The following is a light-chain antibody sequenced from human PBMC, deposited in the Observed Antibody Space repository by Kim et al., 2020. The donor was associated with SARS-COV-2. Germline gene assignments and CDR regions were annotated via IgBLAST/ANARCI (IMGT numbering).Light chain of an antibody. CDR2: KIS. Sequence: DVVMTQSPLSLPVTLGQPASISCRSSQSLVRSDGNTWLSWFQQRPGQSPRRLISKISNGDSGVPDRFSGSGSGTDFTRKIRRVEAKNVGDYFCMRGTHCPRRFAGATKVDI. J-gene: IGKJ4*02. CDR3: MRGTHCPRR. CDR1: QSLVRSDGNTW. V-gene: IGKV2-30*02.